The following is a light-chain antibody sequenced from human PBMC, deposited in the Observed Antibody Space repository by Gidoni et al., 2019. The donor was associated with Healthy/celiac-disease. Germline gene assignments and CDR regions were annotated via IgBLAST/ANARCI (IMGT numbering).Light chain of an antibody. V-gene: IGKV1-39*01. CDR2: AAS. Sequence: DIQMTQSPSSLSASVGDRVTITCRASQSSSSYLNWYQQKPGNAPKLLIYAASSLQSGVPSRFSGSGSGTDFTLTISSLQPEDFATYYCQQSYSTPPTFGQGTKVEIK. CDR1: QSSSSY. CDR3: QQSYSTPPT. J-gene: IGKJ1*01.